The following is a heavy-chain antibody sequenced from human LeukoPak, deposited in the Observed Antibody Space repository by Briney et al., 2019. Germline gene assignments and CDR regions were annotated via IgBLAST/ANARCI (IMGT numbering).Heavy chain of an antibody. CDR1: GFSISSGSY. J-gene: IGHJ4*02. D-gene: IGHD2-21*01. Sequence: SETLSLTCTVSGFSISSGSYWGWIRQPPGKGLEWIGSNHHSGSTYYNPSLKSRVSISLDTSKNQFSLNLNSVTAADTPVYYCAKTGGGVLFPFDYWGQGTLVTVSS. CDR3: AKTGGGVLFPFDY. CDR2: NHHSGST. V-gene: IGHV4-38-2*02.